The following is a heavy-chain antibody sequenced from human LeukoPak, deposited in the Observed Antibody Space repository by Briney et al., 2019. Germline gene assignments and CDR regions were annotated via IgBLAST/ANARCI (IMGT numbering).Heavy chain of an antibody. D-gene: IGHD1-14*01. CDR2: ISSDESST. V-gene: IGHV3-74*01. CDR3: TRNPEGRNWFEP. J-gene: IGHJ5*02. Sequence: GGSLRLSCAASGFTFSHHWMHWFRYAPGKGLVWVSHISSDESSTTYADSVKGRFTISRDNRKNTLYLQMNSLRVEDTAMYYCTRNPEGRNWFEPWGQGNLVTVSS. CDR1: GFTFSHHW.